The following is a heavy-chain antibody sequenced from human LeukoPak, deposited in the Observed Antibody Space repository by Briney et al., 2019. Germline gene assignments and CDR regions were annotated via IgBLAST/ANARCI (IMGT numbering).Heavy chain of an antibody. J-gene: IGHJ4*02. CDR1: GFTFDDYA. CDR3: AKDIGYYYDSSGYYDY. CDR2: ISWNSGSI. V-gene: IGHV3-9*03. Sequence: GGSLRLSCAASGFTFDDYAMHWVRQAPGKGLEWVSGISWNSGSIGYADSVKGRFTISRDNAKNSLYLQMNSLRAEDMALYYCAKDIGYYYDSSGYYDYRGQGTLVTVSS. D-gene: IGHD3-22*01.